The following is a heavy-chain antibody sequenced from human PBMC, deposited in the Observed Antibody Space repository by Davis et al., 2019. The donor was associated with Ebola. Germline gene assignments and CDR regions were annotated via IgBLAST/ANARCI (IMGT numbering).Heavy chain of an antibody. CDR3: VKDGGSSWTYGLDV. CDR1: GFTFDDYA. Sequence: GESLKISCAASGFTFDDYAMHWVRQVPGKGLEWVSFISWDAGSIYYLDSVKGRFTISRDNSKNSLYLQMDSLRAEDTALYYCVKDGGSSWTYGLDVWGQGTTVTVSS. D-gene: IGHD6-13*01. V-gene: IGHV3-43D*04. J-gene: IGHJ6*02. CDR2: ISWDAGSI.